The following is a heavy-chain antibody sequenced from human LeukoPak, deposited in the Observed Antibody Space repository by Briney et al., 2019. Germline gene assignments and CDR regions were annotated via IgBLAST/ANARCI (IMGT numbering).Heavy chain of an antibody. D-gene: IGHD6-19*01. CDR2: ISYDGSNK. V-gene: IGHV3-30*18. CDR3: AKSWESSSVMYYYYMDV. J-gene: IGHJ6*03. Sequence: PGRSLRLSCAASGFTFSSYGMHWVRQAPGKGLEWVAVISYDGSNKYYADSVKGRFTISRDNSKNTLYLQMNSLRAEDTAVYYCAKSWESSSVMYYYYMDVWGKGTTVTVSS. CDR1: GFTFSSYG.